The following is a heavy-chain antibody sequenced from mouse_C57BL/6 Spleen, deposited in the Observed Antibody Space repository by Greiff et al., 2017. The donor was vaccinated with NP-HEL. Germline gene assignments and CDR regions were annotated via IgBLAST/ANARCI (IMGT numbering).Heavy chain of an antibody. Sequence: QVQLKESGPGLVQPSQCLSITCTVSGFSLTSYGVHWVRQSPGKGLEWLGVIWSGGSTDYNAAFISRLSISKDNSKSQVFFKMNSLQADDTAIYYCARNGITTVGGLAYWGQGTLVTVSA. CDR2: IWSGGST. CDR1: GFSLTSYG. CDR3: ARNGITTVGGLAY. D-gene: IGHD1-1*01. J-gene: IGHJ3*01. V-gene: IGHV2-2*01.